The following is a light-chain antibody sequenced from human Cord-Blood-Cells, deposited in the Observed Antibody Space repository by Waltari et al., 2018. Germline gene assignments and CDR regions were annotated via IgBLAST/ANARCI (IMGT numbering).Light chain of an antibody. CDR2: LGS. Sequence: IVMPQSPLSLPVPPGEPASISCRPSQSLLHSNGYNYLDWYLQKPGQSPQLLIYLGSNRASGVPDRFSGSGSGTDFTLKISRVEAEDVGVYYCMQALQTRITFGQGTRLEIK. J-gene: IGKJ5*01. CDR3: MQALQTRIT. V-gene: IGKV2-28*01. CDR1: QSLLHSNGYNY.